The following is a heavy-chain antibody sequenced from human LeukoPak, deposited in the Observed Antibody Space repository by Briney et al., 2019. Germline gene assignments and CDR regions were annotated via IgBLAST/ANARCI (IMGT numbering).Heavy chain of an antibody. D-gene: IGHD5-12*01. J-gene: IGHJ4*02. V-gene: IGHV3-21*01. Sequence: GGSLRLSCAASGFTFSSYSMNWVRQAPGKGLEWVSSISSSSSYIYYAGSVKGRFTISRDNAKNSLYLQMNSLRAEDTAVYYCARHPTLVATIGQVDYWGQGTLVTVSS. CDR1: GFTFSSYS. CDR3: ARHPTLVATIGQVDY. CDR2: ISSSSSYI.